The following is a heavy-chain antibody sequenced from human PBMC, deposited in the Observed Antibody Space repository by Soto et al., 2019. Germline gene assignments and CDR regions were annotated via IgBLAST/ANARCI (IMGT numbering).Heavy chain of an antibody. Sequence: GASVKVSCKVSGYTLTELSMHWVRQAPGKGLEWMGGFDPEDGETIYAQKFQGRVTMTEDTSTDTAYMELSSLRSEDTAVYYCATVKNYYDSSGYSEPLAFAIWGQGTMVTVSS. CDR3: ATVKNYYDSSGYSEPLAFAI. D-gene: IGHD3-22*01. CDR2: FDPEDGET. CDR1: GYTLTELS. V-gene: IGHV1-24*01. J-gene: IGHJ3*02.